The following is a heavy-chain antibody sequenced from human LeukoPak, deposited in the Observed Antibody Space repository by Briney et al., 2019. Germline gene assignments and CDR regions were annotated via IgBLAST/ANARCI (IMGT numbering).Heavy chain of an antibody. J-gene: IGHJ4*02. D-gene: IGHD3-3*01. Sequence: SSETLSLTCTVSGGSISSGDYYWSWIRQPPGKGLEWIGYIYYSGSTYYNPSLKSRATISVDTSKNQFSLKLSSVTAADTAVYYCARHLTIFGVADTLYFDYWGQGTLVTVSS. V-gene: IGHV4-30-4*08. CDR1: GGSISSGDYY. CDR3: ARHLTIFGVADTLYFDY. CDR2: IYYSGST.